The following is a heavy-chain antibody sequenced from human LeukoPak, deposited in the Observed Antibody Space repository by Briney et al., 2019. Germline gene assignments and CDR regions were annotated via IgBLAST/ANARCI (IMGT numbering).Heavy chain of an antibody. D-gene: IGHD3-22*01. Sequence: ASVKVSCKASGYTFTSYDITWVRQAPGQGLDWMGRINPNNGGTNYAQKFQGRVTMTRDMSMSTAYMELSRLRSDDTAVYYCAGEDNSSGYRPFDIWGQGTMVTVPS. J-gene: IGHJ3*02. CDR2: INPNNGGT. CDR3: AGEDNSSGYRPFDI. V-gene: IGHV1-2*06. CDR1: GYTFTSYD.